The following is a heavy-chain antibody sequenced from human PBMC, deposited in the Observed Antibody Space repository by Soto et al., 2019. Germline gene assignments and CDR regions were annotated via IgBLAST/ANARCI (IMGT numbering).Heavy chain of an antibody. CDR3: ARDAHCGGAPGCSAMDG. Sequence: QVQLVQSGAEVKKPGASVKVSCKASGYTFTSDGVSWVRQAPGQGLEWMGWISGYNGNTNYAPRFRDRVTLTTDTSTSTAYMELRSLRSDASAVYYCARDAHCGGAPGCSAMDGWGQGTTITVSS. J-gene: IGHJ6*02. V-gene: IGHV1-18*04. CDR1: GYTFTSDG. CDR2: ISGYNGNT. D-gene: IGHD2-21*01.